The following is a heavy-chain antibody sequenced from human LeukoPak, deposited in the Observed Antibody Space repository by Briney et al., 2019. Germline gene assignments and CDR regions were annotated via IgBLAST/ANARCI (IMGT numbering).Heavy chain of an antibody. V-gene: IGHV4-61*09. J-gene: IGHJ4*02. Sequence: SQTMSLTCTVSGGSISSGDFYWSWIRQPAGKGLEWIGHISTSGSTDYNPSLKSRVTISVDTSKNQFSLKLSSVTAADTAVYYCARESSGSSGWFDYWGQGTLVTVSS. CDR1: GGSISSGDFY. CDR3: ARESSGSSGWFDY. D-gene: IGHD6-19*01. CDR2: ISTSGST.